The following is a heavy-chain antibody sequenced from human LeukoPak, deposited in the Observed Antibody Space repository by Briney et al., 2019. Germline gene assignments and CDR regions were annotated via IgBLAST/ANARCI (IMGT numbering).Heavy chain of an antibody. V-gene: IGHV1-46*01. CDR1: GYTFTSYY. Sequence: ASVKVSCKASGYTFTSYYMHWVRQAPGQGLEWMRIINPSGGSTSYAQKFQGRVTMTRDTSTSTVYMELSSLRSEDTAVYYCAREPSNSSSWLDAFDIWGQGTMVTVSS. CDR3: AREPSNSSSWLDAFDI. CDR2: INPSGGST. D-gene: IGHD6-13*01. J-gene: IGHJ3*02.